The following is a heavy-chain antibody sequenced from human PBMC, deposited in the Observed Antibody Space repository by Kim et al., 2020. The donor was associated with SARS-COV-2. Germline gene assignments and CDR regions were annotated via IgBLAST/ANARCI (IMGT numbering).Heavy chain of an antibody. CDR1: GFTFSSYA. D-gene: IGHD2-21*02. V-gene: IGHV3-23*01. J-gene: IGHJ4*02. Sequence: GGSLRLSCAASGFTFSSYAMSWVRQAPGKGLEWVSAISGSGGSTYYADSVKGRFTISRDNSKNTLYLQMNSLRAEDTAVYYCAKAPRAYCGGDCHAPYFDYWGQGNLVTVSS. CDR3: AKAPRAYCGGDCHAPYFDY. CDR2: ISGSGGST.